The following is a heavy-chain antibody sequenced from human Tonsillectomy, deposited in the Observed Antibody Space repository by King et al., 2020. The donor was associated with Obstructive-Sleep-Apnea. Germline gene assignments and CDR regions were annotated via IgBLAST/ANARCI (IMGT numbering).Heavy chain of an antibody. CDR2: VTDNGANT. V-gene: IGHV3-23*04. CDR1: GFTFSRYG. J-gene: IGHJ4*02. D-gene: IGHD4-23*01. CDR3: AKEFSRWSFDY. Sequence: VQLVQSGGGLVQPGGSLRVSCAASGFTFSRYGMSWVRQAPGKGLEWVSSVTDNGANTYYADSVKGRFTISRDDSKNTVYLQMNSLRAEDTAVYYCAKEFSRWSFDYWGQGTLVTVSS.